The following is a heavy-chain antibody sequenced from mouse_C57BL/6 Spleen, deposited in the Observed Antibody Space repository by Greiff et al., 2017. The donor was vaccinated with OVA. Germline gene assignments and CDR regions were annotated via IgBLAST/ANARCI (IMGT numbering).Heavy chain of an antibody. J-gene: IGHJ2*01. CDR2: IYPGDGDT. D-gene: IGHD1-1*01. CDR1: GYAFSSYW. Sequence: VQLQQSGAELVKPGASVKISCKASGYAFSSYWMNWVKQRPGKGLEWIGQIYPGDGDTNYNGKFKGKATLTADKSSSTAYMQLSSLTSEDSAVYFCASNYGSSPLYFDYWGQGTTLTVSS. V-gene: IGHV1-80*01. CDR3: ASNYGSSPLYFDY.